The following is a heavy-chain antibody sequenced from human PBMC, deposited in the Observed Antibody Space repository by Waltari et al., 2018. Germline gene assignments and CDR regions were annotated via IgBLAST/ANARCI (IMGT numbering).Heavy chain of an antibody. V-gene: IGHV3-30*18. CDR2: ISYDGSNK. CDR1: GFTFSSYG. J-gene: IGHJ6*02. CDR3: ANTRYGSGIPLGMDV. D-gene: IGHD3-10*01. Sequence: QVQLVESGGGVVQPGRSLRLSCAASGFTFSSYGMHWVRQAPGKGLEWVAVISYDGSNKYYADSVKGRFTSSRDNSKNTLYLQMNSLRAEDTAVYYCANTRYGSGIPLGMDVWGQGTTVTVSS.